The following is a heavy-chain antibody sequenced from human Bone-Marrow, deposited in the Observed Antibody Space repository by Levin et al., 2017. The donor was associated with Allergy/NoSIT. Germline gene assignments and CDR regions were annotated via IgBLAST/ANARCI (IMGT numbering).Heavy chain of an antibody. J-gene: IGHJ4*02. CDR2: IYSSGST. Sequence: PSETLSLTCSVSGGSVSSDTYYWSWIRQPPGKGLEWIGNIYSSGSTNYNPSLQTRITISLDTSNNQFSLKLNSVTAADTAVYYCARDYNLGYWGQGILVTVFS. CDR3: ARDYNLGY. V-gene: IGHV4-61*01. CDR1: GGSVSSDTYY. D-gene: IGHD3-10*01.